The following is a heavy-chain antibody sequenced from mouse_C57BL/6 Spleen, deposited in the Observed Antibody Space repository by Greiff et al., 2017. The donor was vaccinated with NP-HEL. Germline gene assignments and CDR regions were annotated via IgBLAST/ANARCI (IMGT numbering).Heavy chain of an antibody. V-gene: IGHV1-54*01. CDR1: GYAFTNYL. J-gene: IGHJ1*03. D-gene: IGHD2-2*01. CDR3: ARWGYGYDGWYFEV. Sequence: VQLQQSGAELVRPGTSVKVSCKASGYAFTNYLIEWVKQRPGQGLEWIGVINPGSGGTNYNEKFKGKATLTADKSSSTAYMQLSSLTSEDSAVYFCARWGYGYDGWYFEVWGTGTTVTVSS. CDR2: INPGSGGT.